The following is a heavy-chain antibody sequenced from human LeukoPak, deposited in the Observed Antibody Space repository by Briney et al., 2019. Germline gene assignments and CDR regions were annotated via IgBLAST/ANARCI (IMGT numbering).Heavy chain of an antibody. D-gene: IGHD6-13*01. CDR3: ARGTNHGVYYFDY. J-gene: IGHJ4*02. Sequence: TSETLYLTCTVSGGSISSADYYWTWIRQPPGKGLEWIGYISHSGGTYYNSSLLSRVTISADTSKNQFFLTLGSVTAADTAVYFCARGTNHGVYYFDYWGQGTLVTVSS. V-gene: IGHV4-30-2*01. CDR1: GGSISSADYY. CDR2: ISHSGGT.